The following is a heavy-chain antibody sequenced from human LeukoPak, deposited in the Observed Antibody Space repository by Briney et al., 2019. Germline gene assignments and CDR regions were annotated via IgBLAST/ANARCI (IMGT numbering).Heavy chain of an antibody. Sequence: GGSLRLSCAASGFNFKTYAMTWVRQAPGKGLEWVSAVSGNGGGTYYADSVKGRFTISRDNSKNTLYLQMNILRAEDTALYYCAKGGTFSDYWGQGTLVTVS. CDR1: GFNFKTYA. CDR3: AKGGTFSDY. J-gene: IGHJ4*02. V-gene: IGHV3-23*01. CDR2: VSGNGGGT.